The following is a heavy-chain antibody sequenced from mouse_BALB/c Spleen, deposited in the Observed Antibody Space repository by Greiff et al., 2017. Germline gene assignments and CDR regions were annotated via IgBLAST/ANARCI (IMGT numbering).Heavy chain of an antibody. D-gene: IGHD2-1*01. CDR3: AIYYGNYDWYFDV. CDR2: ISYSGST. V-gene: IGHV3-2*02. Sequence: VQLKQSGPGLVKPSQSLSLTCTVTGYSITSDYAWNWIRQFPGNKLEWMGYISYSGSTSYNPSLKSRISITRDTSKNQFFLQLNSVTTEDTATYYCAIYYGNYDWYFDVWGAGTTGTVSS. CDR1: GYSITSDYA. J-gene: IGHJ1*01.